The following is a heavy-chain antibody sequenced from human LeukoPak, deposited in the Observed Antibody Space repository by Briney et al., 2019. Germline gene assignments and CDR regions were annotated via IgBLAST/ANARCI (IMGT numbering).Heavy chain of an antibody. CDR1: GFTFKSSI. J-gene: IGHJ4*01. D-gene: IGHD1-1*01. CDR2: IGHFTGDI. V-gene: IGHV3-21*01. Sequence: PGGSLRLSCVATGFTFKSSIMGWVRQAPGKGLEWVAFIGHFTGDIFYADSVKGRFNISRDDAKDSVYLQMNSLRVDDTAVYFCARDPYTGSMFDYWGHGTLVTVSS. CDR3: ARDPYTGSMFDY.